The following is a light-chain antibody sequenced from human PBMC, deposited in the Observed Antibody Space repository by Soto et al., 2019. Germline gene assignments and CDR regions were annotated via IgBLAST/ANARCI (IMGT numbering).Light chain of an antibody. CDR2: DAS. CDR1: QSVSGW. V-gene: IGKV1-5*01. CDR3: QQYETFSGT. Sequence: DIQMTQSPSTLSASVGDTVTVCRASQSVSGWLAWYQQKPGEAPKLLIYDASALPRGVPSRFSGSGSGTKFTLTIASLQPDDFATYYCQQYETFSGTFGPGTKVDIK. J-gene: IGKJ1*01.